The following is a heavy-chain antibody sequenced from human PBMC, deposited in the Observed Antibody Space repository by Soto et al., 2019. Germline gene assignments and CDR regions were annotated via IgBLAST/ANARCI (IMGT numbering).Heavy chain of an antibody. D-gene: IGHD4-17*01. Sequence: SETLSLTCAVYGGSFIDYYWRWIRQPPGKGLEWIGEINHSGSTNYNPSLKSRVTISVDTSKNQFSLKLSSVTAADTAVYYCTLNYGPYYYYMDVWGKGTTVTVSS. CDR1: GGSFIDYY. J-gene: IGHJ6*03. V-gene: IGHV4-34*01. CDR3: TLNYGPYYYYMDV. CDR2: INHSGST.